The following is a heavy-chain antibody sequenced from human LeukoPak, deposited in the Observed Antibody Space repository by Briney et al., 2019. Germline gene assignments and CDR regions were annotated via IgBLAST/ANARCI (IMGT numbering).Heavy chain of an antibody. D-gene: IGHD3-10*01. CDR1: GFTFSSYS. CDR2: ISSSSYI. J-gene: IGHJ5*02. Sequence: GGSLRLSCAASGFTFSSYSMNWVRQAPGKGLEWVSSISSSSYIYYADSVKGRFTISRDNAKNSLYLQMNSLRAEDTAVYYCARERRDRLLWFGEEAGNWFDPWGQGTLVTVSS. CDR3: ARERRDRLLWFGEEAGNWFDP. V-gene: IGHV3-21*01.